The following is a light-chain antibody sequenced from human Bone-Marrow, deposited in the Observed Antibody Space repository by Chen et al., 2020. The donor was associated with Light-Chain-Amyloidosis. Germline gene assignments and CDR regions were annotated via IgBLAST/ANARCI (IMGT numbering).Light chain of an antibody. Sequence: DIQMTQSPPSLSASIGDTVTITCRASNSVDKYLNWYQQKAGKPPTLLIYAASSLQSGVPPRFRGSGAGTDFSLTISNLQPDDFATYYCQQTYSDSAYTFGQGTNLQI. CDR1: NSVDKY. J-gene: IGKJ2*01. CDR3: QQTYSDSAYT. V-gene: IGKV1-39*01. CDR2: AAS.